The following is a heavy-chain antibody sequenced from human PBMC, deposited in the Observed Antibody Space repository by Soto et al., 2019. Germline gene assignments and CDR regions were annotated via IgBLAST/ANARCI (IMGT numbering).Heavy chain of an antibody. J-gene: IGHJ4*02. D-gene: IGHD6-6*01. CDR2: INPNSGGT. V-gene: IGHV1-2*02. CDR1: GGTFSSYA. Sequence: RASVKVSCKASGGTFSSYAISWVRQAPGQGLEWMGWINPNSGGTNYAQKFQGRVTMTRDTSISTAYMELSRLRSDDTAVYYCARVGTKQLVPDYWGQGTLVTVSS. CDR3: ARVGTKQLVPDY.